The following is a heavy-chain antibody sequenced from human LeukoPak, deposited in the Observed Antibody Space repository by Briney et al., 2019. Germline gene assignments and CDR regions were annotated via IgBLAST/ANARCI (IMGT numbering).Heavy chain of an antibody. CDR3: ARGVTKWFWFDP. V-gene: IGHV4-59*01. Sequence: SETLSLTCTVSGGSISSYYWSWIRQPPGKGLEWIGYIYYSGSTNYNPSLRSRVTISVDTSKNQFSLKLSSVTAADTAVYYCARGVTKWFWFDPWGQGTLVTVSS. CDR2: IYYSGST. J-gene: IGHJ5*02. D-gene: IGHD3-22*01. CDR1: GGSISSYY.